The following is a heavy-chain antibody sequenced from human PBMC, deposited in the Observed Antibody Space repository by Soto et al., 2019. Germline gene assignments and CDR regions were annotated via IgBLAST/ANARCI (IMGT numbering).Heavy chain of an antibody. Sequence: TLSLTCAVSGGSISSSNWWSWVRQPPGKGLEWIGEIYHSGSTNYNPSLKSRVTISVDKSKNQFSLKLSSVTAADTAVYYCARAFIVVVPAAIESWFDPWGQGTLVTVSS. D-gene: IGHD2-2*01. CDR2: IYHSGST. J-gene: IGHJ5*02. CDR3: ARAFIVVVPAAIESWFDP. CDR1: GGSISSSNW. V-gene: IGHV4-4*02.